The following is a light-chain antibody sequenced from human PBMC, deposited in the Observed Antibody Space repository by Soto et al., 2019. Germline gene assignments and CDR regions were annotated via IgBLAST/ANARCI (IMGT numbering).Light chain of an antibody. CDR1: SGDVGRYDF. CDR2: EVT. CDR3: CSDAGSGIYV. V-gene: IGLV2-23*02. Sequence: QSALTQPASVSGSPGQSITISCTGTSGDVGRYDFVSWYQQHPGKVPKVLINEVTKRPSGVSNRFSGSKSGNTAFLTISGLQAEDEADYYCCSDAGSGIYVFGTGTKLNVL. J-gene: IGLJ1*01.